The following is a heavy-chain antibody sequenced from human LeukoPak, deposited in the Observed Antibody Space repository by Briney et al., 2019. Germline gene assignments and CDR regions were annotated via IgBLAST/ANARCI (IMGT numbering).Heavy chain of an antibody. D-gene: IGHD2/OR15-2a*01. V-gene: IGHV1-69*13. CDR1: GFTFTSYD. CDR3: ARGGYDFPHYYGMDV. J-gene: IGHJ6*02. Sequence: ASVKVSCKASGFTFTSYDINWVRQAPGQGLEWMGGIIPIFGTANYAQKFQGRVTITADESTSTAYMELSSLRSEDTAVYYCARGGYDFPHYYGMDVWGQGTTVTVSS. CDR2: IIPIFGTA.